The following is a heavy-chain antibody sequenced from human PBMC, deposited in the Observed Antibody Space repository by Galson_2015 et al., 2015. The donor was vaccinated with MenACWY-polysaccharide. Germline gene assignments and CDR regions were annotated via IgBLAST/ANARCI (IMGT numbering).Heavy chain of an antibody. J-gene: IGHJ6*02. Sequence: SLRLSCAASGFTFSDYYMSWIRQAPGKGLEWVSYISSSGSTIYYADSVKGRFTISRDNAKNSLYLQMNSLRAEDTAVYYCAREKEVPAAHYNYYYGMDVWGQGTTVTVSS. CDR3: AREKEVPAAHYNYYYGMDV. CDR2: ISSSGSTI. D-gene: IGHD2-2*01. CDR1: GFTFSDYY. V-gene: IGHV3-11*01.